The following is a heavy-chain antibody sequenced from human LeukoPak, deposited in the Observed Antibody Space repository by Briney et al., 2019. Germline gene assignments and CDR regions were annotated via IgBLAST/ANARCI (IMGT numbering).Heavy chain of an antibody. D-gene: IGHD3-10*01. Sequence: GASAKVSCKASGYTFTSYYMHWVRQAPGQGLEWMGIINPSGGSTSYAQKFQGRGTMTRDTSTSTVYMELSSLRSEDTAVYYCARDYYGSGSYPSLWGQGTLVTVSS. CDR2: INPSGGST. J-gene: IGHJ4*02. CDR3: ARDYYGSGSYPSL. V-gene: IGHV1-46*01. CDR1: GYTFTSYY.